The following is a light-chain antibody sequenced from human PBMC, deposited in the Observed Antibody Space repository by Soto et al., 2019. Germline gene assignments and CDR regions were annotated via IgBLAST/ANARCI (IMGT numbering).Light chain of an antibody. CDR3: SSYTSSSTNVV. V-gene: IGLV2-14*01. CDR2: DVS. CDR1: SSDVGGYNY. Sequence: QSVLTQPASVSGSPGQSITISCTGTSSDVGGYNYVSWYQQHPGKAPKLMIYDVSNRPSGVSNRFSGPKSGNTASLTISGLQAEDDADYYCSSYTSSSTNVVFGGGTKLTVL. J-gene: IGLJ2*01.